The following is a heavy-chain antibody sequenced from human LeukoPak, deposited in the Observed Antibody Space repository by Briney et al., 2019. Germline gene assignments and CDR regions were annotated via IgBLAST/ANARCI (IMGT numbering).Heavy chain of an antibody. CDR2: INHSGST. J-gene: IGHJ4*02. CDR3: ARTHYYYDSGGYYITTYYFDY. V-gene: IGHV4-34*01. Sequence: PSETLSLTCAVYGGSFSGYYWSWIRQPPGKGLEWIGEINHSGSTNYNPSLKSRVTISVDTFKNQFSLKLSSVTAADTAVYYCARTHYYYDSGGYYITTYYFDYWGQGTLVTVSS. CDR1: GGSFSGYY. D-gene: IGHD3-22*01.